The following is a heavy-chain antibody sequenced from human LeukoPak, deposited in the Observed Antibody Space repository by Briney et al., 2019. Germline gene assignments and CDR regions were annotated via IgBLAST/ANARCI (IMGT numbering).Heavy chain of an antibody. CDR1: GFTFSSYG. V-gene: IGHV3-74*01. CDR3: ARLLPFDY. CDR2: INTEGST. Sequence: PGGSLRLSCAASGFTFSSYGMHWIRQAPGKGLVWVSRINTEGSTNYADSVKGRFTISRDNAKNTLYLQMNSLRAEDTAVYYCARLLPFDYWGQGTLVTVSS. D-gene: IGHD3-22*01. J-gene: IGHJ4*02.